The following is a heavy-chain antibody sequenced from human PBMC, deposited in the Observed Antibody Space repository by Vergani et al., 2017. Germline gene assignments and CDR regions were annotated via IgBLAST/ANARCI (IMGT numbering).Heavy chain of an antibody. D-gene: IGHD2-8*02. Sequence: QVQLQESGPGLVKPSQTLSLTCSVSGGAVNSGSKFWTWIRQPAGKGLEWIGRTSTDGSTNYNPSLKSLVTVSVDTSKTQISLRLTSVAAEDTAVYYCAGGTCGVNCPKYDWLAPCGREIMVTVSS. J-gene: IGHJ5*02. CDR1: GGAVNSGSKF. CDR2: TSTDGST. V-gene: IGHV4-61*02. CDR3: AGGTCGVNCPKYDWLAP.